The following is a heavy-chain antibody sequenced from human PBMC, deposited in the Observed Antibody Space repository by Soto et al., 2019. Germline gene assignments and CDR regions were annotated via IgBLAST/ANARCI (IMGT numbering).Heavy chain of an antibody. CDR3: ARGYPMVRGVIPYYFDY. Sequence: QVQLVESGGGVVQPGRSLRLSCAASGFTFSSYGMHWVRQAPGTGLEWVAVISYDGSNKYYAESVKGRFTISRDNSQNTLYLQMNSRRAEDTAVYYCARGYPMVRGVIPYYFDYWGQGTLVTVSS. D-gene: IGHD3-10*01. V-gene: IGHV3-30*03. CDR2: ISYDGSNK. CDR1: GFTFSSYG. J-gene: IGHJ4*02.